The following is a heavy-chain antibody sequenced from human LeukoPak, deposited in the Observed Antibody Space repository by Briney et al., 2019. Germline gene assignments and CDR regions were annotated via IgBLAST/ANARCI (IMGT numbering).Heavy chain of an antibody. CDR1: GYTFTSYG. Sequence: ASVKVSCKASGYTFTSYGISWVRQAPGQGLEWMGIINPSGGSTSYAQKFQGRVTMTRDTSTSTVYMELSSLRSEDTAVYYCARGSGSHPGYWGQGTLVTVSS. V-gene: IGHV1-46*01. D-gene: IGHD1-26*01. CDR3: ARGSGSHPGY. J-gene: IGHJ4*02. CDR2: INPSGGST.